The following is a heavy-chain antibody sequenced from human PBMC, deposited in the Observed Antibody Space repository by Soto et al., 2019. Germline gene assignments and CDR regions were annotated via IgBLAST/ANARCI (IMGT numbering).Heavy chain of an antibody. CDR1: GFMFVNYW. Sequence: ELVESGGGSVQTGGSLKLSCAASGFMFVNYWMNWVRQAPGKGLEWVANINVDGSEKYFVESVRGRFTISRDNAKNSVYLQMNSLRCEDAAVYYCARDIMGGTFDIWGQGTLVTVSS. V-gene: IGHV3-7*05. D-gene: IGHD2-8*01. CDR2: INVDGSEK. J-gene: IGHJ3*02. CDR3: ARDIMGGTFDI.